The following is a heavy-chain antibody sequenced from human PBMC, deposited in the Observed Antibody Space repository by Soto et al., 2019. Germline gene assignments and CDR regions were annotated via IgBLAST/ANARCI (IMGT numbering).Heavy chain of an antibody. D-gene: IGHD2-15*01. Sequence: PGGSLRLSCAASGFTFSSYGMHWVRQAPGKGLEWVAVISYDGSNKYYADSVKGRFTISRDNSKNTLYLQMNSLRAEDTAVYYCARDQGYCSGGSCYSDDAFDIWGQGTMVTVSS. V-gene: IGHV3-30*03. CDR2: ISYDGSNK. CDR1: GFTFSSYG. CDR3: ARDQGYCSGGSCYSDDAFDI. J-gene: IGHJ3*02.